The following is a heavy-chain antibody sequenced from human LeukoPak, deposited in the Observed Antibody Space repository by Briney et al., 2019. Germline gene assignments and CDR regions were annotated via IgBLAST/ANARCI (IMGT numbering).Heavy chain of an antibody. J-gene: IGHJ5*02. V-gene: IGHV1-69*13. D-gene: IGHD4-17*01. CDR3: AADYGDTDP. Sequence: GASVKVSCKASGYTFTGYYMHWVRQAPGQGLEWMGGIIPIFGTANYAQKFQGRVTITADESTSTAYMELSSLRSEDTAVYYCAADYGDTDPWGQGTLVTVSS. CDR2: IIPIFGTA. CDR1: GYTFTGYY.